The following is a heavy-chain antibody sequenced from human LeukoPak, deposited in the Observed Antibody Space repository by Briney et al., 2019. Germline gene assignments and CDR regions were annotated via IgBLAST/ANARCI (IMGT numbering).Heavy chain of an antibody. V-gene: IGHV3-48*03. D-gene: IGHD5-12*01. CDR1: GFTFSRCE. Sequence: GGSLRLSCAASGFTFSRCEMDWVRQAPGKGLEWVSYIRSSGTTIYYADSVKGRFTISRDNAKNSLYLQMNSLRAEDTAVYYCARGPSGYHNTGGQGTLVTVSS. CDR3: ARGPSGYHNT. J-gene: IGHJ4*02. CDR2: IRSSGTTI.